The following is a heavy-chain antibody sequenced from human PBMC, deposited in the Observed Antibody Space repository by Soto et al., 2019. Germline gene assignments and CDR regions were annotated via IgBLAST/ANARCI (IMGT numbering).Heavy chain of an antibody. V-gene: IGHV4-34*01. CDR2: INHSGST. CDR3: ARAKDTGYDILTGYYFDY. CDR1: GGSFSGYY. D-gene: IGHD3-9*01. Sequence: SETLSLTCAVYGGSFSGYYWSWIRQPPGKGLEWIGEINHSGSTNYNPSLKSRVTISVDTSKNQFSLKLSSVTAADTAVYYCARAKDTGYDILTGYYFDYWGQGTLVTVSS. J-gene: IGHJ4*02.